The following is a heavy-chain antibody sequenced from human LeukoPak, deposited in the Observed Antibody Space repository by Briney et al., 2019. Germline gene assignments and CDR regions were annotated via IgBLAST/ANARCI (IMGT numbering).Heavy chain of an antibody. D-gene: IGHD6-13*01. V-gene: IGHV4-39*07. J-gene: IGHJ4*02. CDR3: ARPRYSSSWYFDS. CDR1: DGSISSSNYY. Sequence: SETLSLTCTVSDGSISSSNYYWGWIRQPPGKGLQWIGNIYYSGSTYYNPSLKSRVTISIDTSKNQFSLKLSSVTAADTALYYCARPRYSSSWYFDSWGQGTLVTVSS. CDR2: IYYSGST.